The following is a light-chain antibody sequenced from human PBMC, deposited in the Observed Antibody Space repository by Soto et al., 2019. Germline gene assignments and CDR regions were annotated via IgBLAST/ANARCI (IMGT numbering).Light chain of an antibody. Sequence: QSALTQPASVSGSPGQSITISCTGTSSDVGGYNYVSWYQHHPGKAPKLIIYEVSDRPSGVSDRFSGSKSGNTASLTISGLQAEDEADYHCSSYTSSSSYVVFGGGTKVTVL. CDR1: SSDVGGYNY. CDR3: SSYTSSSSYVV. CDR2: EVS. J-gene: IGLJ2*01. V-gene: IGLV2-14*01.